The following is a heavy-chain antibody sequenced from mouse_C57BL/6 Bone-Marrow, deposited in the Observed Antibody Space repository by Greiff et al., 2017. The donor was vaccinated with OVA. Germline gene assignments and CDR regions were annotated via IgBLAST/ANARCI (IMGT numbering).Heavy chain of an antibody. CDR2: IYPGDGDT. V-gene: IGHV1-82*01. CDR1: GYAFSSSW. J-gene: IGHJ3*01. CDR3: ARGYDYVAWFAY. D-gene: IGHD2-4*01. Sequence: VQLQQSGPELVKPGASVKISCKASGYAFSSSWMNWVKQRPGKGLEWIGRIYPGDGDTNYNGKFKGKATLTADKSSSTAYMQLSSLTSEDSAVYFCARGYDYVAWFAYWGQGTLVTVSA.